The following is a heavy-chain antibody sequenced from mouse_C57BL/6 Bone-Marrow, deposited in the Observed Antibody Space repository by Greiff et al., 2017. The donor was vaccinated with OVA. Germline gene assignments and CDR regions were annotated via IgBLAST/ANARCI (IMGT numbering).Heavy chain of an antibody. Sequence: QVQLQQPGAELVRPGSSVKLSCKASGYTFTSYWLDWVKQRPGQGLEWIGNLYPSDSETHYNQKFKDKATLTVDKSSSTAYMQLSSLTSEDSAVYYCARRDGYWYFDVWGTGTTVTVSS. J-gene: IGHJ1*03. CDR2: LYPSDSET. CDR1: GYTFTSYW. D-gene: IGHD2-3*01. CDR3: ARRDGYWYFDV. V-gene: IGHV1-61*01.